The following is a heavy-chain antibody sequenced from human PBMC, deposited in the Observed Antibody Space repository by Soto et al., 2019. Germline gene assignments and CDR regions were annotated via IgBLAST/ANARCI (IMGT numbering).Heavy chain of an antibody. J-gene: IGHJ6*02. CDR1: GYTFTSYA. CDR2: INAGNGNT. Sequence: GASVKVSCKASGYTFTSYAMHWVRQAPGQRLEWMGWINAGNGNTKYSQKFQGRVTITRDTSASTAYMEPSSLRSEDTAVYYCARDLPPRYCSGGSCYPPYYYYYGMDVWGQGTTVTVSS. D-gene: IGHD2-15*01. CDR3: ARDLPPRYCSGGSCYPPYYYYYGMDV. V-gene: IGHV1-3*01.